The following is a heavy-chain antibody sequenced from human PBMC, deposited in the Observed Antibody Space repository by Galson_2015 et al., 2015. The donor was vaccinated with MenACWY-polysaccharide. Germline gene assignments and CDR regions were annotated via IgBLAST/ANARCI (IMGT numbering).Heavy chain of an antibody. CDR2: INPNSGAT. Sequence: SVKVSCKASGYTFTGNFIHWVRQAPGQGFEWMGWINPNSGATSYAQKFQDRATMTRDTSINTAYMELHRLRSDDTAVYYCVRVPTYQQTEGNWFVPWGQGTPVTVSS. CDR1: GYTFTGNF. V-gene: IGHV1-2*02. J-gene: IGHJ5*02. D-gene: IGHD2-2*01. CDR3: VRVPTYQQTEGNWFVP.